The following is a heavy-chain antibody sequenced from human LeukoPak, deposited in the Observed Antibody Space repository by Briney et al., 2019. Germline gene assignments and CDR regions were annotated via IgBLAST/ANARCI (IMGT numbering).Heavy chain of an antibody. D-gene: IGHD5-24*01. J-gene: IGHJ4*02. CDR3: ARDRLEMATIDY. CDR1: GGSISSSNW. Sequence: SETLSLTCAVSGGSISSSNWWSWVRQPPGKGLEWIGEIYHSGSTNYNPSLKSRVTISVDKSKNQFSPKLSSVTAADTAVYYCARDRLEMATIDYWGQGTLVTVSS. CDR2: IYHSGST. V-gene: IGHV4-4*02.